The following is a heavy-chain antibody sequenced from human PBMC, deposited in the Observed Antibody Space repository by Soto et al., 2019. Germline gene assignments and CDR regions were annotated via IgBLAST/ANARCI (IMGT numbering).Heavy chain of an antibody. CDR1: GFSFSNAW. Sequence: GGSLRLSCAASGFSFSNAWMSWVRQLPGKGLEWVGHIKSKTDGGTADYAAPVKGRFTISRDDSKNTLYLQMNSLKTEDTAMFYCTTLNYGVDVWGQGTTVTVSS. V-gene: IGHV3-15*01. J-gene: IGHJ6*02. CDR2: IKSKTDGGTA. CDR3: TTLNYGVDV.